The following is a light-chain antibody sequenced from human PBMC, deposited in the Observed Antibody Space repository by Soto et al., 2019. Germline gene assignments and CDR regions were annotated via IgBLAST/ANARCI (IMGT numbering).Light chain of an antibody. CDR2: AAS. Sequence: DIQLTHSPFFLSASEGARVTITCRASQGISSYLAWYQQKPGKAPKLLIYAASTLQSGVPSRFSGSGSGTEFTLTISSLQPEDFATYYCQQLNSYPRTFGQGTKVDIK. CDR1: QGISSY. J-gene: IGKJ1*01. CDR3: QQLNSYPRT. V-gene: IGKV1-9*01.